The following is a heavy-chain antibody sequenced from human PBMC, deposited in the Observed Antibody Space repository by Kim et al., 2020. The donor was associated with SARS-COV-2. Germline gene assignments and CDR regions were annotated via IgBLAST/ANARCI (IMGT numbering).Heavy chain of an antibody. CDR3: ARDHGYCSSTSCYDAFDI. CDR2: ISYDGSNK. CDR1: GFTFSSYA. Sequence: GGSLRLSCAASGFTFSSYAMHWVRQAPGKGLEWVAVISYDGSNKYYADSVKGRFTISRDNSKNTLYLQMNSLRAEDTAVYYCARDHGYCSSTSCYDAFDIWGQGTMVTVSS. D-gene: IGHD2-2*03. J-gene: IGHJ3*02. V-gene: IGHV3-30-3*01.